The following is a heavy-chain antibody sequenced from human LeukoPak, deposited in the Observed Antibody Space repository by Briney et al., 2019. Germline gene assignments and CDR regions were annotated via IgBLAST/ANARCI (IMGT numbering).Heavy chain of an antibody. CDR1: GGSFSGYY. D-gene: IGHD6-13*01. CDR3: ASIRARGSSWYRPNREFDY. Sequence: SETLSLTCAVYGGSFSGYYWSWIRQPPGKGLEWIGEINHSGSTNYNPSLKSRVTISVDTSKNQFSLKLSSVTAADTAVYYCASIRARGSSWYRPNREFDYWGQGTLVTVSS. J-gene: IGHJ4*02. V-gene: IGHV4-34*01. CDR2: INHSGST.